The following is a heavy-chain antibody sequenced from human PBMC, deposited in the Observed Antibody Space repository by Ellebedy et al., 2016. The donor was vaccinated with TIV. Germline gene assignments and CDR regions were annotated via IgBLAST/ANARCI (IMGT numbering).Heavy chain of an antibody. Sequence: ASVKVSCKASGYTFTDYYMHWVRQVPGQGLEWMGWINPDSGGTNFAQKFQDRVSVTRDTSVSTVYMELSRLESDDTAVYFCARVRRASSGMDVWGQGTTVTVSS. CDR3: ARVRRASSGMDV. CDR1: GYTFTDYY. CDR2: INPDSGGT. J-gene: IGHJ6*02. D-gene: IGHD3-10*01. V-gene: IGHV1-2*02.